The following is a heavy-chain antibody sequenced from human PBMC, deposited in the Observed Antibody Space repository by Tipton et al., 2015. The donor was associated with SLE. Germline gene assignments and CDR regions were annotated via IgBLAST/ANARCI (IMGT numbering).Heavy chain of an antibody. CDR2: ISYIGST. V-gene: IGHV4-59*11. CDR1: GGSISSHY. J-gene: IGHJ5*02. Sequence: LRLSCTVSGGSISSHYWSWIRQTPGRGLEWIGYISYIGSTNFNASLQSRVTMSLDTSKNQFSLKLSSVTAADTALYYCAGTRGYGSIWFVPCGQVTLVTVSS. D-gene: IGHD5-18*01. CDR3: AGTRGYGSIWFVP.